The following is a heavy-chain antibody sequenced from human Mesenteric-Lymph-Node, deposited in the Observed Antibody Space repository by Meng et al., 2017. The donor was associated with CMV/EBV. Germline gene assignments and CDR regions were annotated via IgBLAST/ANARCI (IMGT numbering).Heavy chain of an antibody. CDR1: GFTVSNNY. CDR3: ATVHSLWDYYGMDV. J-gene: IGHJ6*02. D-gene: IGHD5/OR15-5a*01. V-gene: IGHV3-66*02. CDR2: IYSNSTT. Sequence: GESLKISCAASGFTVSNNYMSWVRQAPGKGLEWVSVIYSNSTTYYADSVKGRFTISRDNSKNTLYLQMNSPRAEDTAVYYCATVHSLWDYYGMDVWGQGTTVTVSS.